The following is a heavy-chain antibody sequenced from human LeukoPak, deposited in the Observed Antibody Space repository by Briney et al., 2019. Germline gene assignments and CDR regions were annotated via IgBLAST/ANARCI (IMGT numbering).Heavy chain of an antibody. CDR1: GFSFNNYA. D-gene: IGHD3-10*01. J-gene: IGHJ6*03. CDR2: ISGSGGTT. Sequence: GGSLRLSCAASGFSFNNYAMSWVRQAPGKGLEWVSAISGSGGTTHYADSVKGRFTISRDNAKNSLYLQMNSLRAEDTAVYYCARGPQKSGGFYYYYYYMDVWGKGTTVTVSS. V-gene: IGHV3-23*01. CDR3: ARGPQKSGGFYYYYYYMDV.